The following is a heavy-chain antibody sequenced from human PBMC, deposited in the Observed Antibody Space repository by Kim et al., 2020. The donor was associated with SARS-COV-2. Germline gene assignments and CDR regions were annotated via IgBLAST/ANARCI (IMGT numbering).Heavy chain of an antibody. CDR1: GFTFDDYT. J-gene: IGHJ4*02. Sequence: GGSLRLSCAASGFTFDDYTMHWVRQAPGKGLEWVSLISWDGGSTYYADSVKGRFTISRDNSKNSLYLQMNSLRTEDTALYYCAKPMEYSSGWSPYFDYWGQGTLVTVSS. CDR2: ISWDGGST. V-gene: IGHV3-43*01. CDR3: AKPMEYSSGWSPYFDY. D-gene: IGHD6-19*01.